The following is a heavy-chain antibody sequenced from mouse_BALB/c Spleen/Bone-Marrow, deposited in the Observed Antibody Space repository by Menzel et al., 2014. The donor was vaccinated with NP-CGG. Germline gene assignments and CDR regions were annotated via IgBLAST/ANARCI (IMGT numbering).Heavy chain of an antibody. J-gene: IGHJ1*01. CDR1: GYTFTIYW. V-gene: IGHV1-69*02. CDR2: IDPSDSDA. CDR3: ARRNYYGSRYWYFDV. D-gene: IGHD1-1*01. Sequence: QVQLQQSGAELVKPGASVKLSCKASGYTFTIYWMHWVKQRPGQGLEWIGEIDPSDSDANYNQKFKGKATLTVDKSSTTAYMQLSSLTSEDSAVYYCARRNYYGSRYWYFDVWGAGTTVTVSS.